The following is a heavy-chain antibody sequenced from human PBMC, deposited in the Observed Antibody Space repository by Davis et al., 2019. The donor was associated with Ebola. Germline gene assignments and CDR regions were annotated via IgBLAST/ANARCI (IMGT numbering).Heavy chain of an antibody. CDR1: GYTFTSYY. Sequence: ASVRVSCKASGYTFTSYYMHWVRQAPGQGLEWMGIINPSGGSTSYAQKFQGRVTMTTDTSTSTAYMELRSLRSDDTAVYYCARDLFSSGWYPYWGQGTLVTVSS. D-gene: IGHD6-19*01. J-gene: IGHJ4*02. CDR3: ARDLFSSGWYPY. CDR2: INPSGGST. V-gene: IGHV1-46*01.